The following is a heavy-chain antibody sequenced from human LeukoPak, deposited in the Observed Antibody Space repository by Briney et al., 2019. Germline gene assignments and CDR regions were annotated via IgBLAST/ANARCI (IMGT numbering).Heavy chain of an antibody. V-gene: IGHV4-34*01. CDR3: ARVLPPGEYYYMDV. Sequence: SETLSLTCAVYGGSFSGYYWSWIRQPPGKGLEWIGEINHSGSTNYNPSLKSRVTISVDTSENQFSLKLSSVTAADTAVYYCARVLPPGEYYYMDVWGKGTTVTVSS. D-gene: IGHD2/OR15-2a*01. CDR1: GGSFSGYY. J-gene: IGHJ6*03. CDR2: INHSGST.